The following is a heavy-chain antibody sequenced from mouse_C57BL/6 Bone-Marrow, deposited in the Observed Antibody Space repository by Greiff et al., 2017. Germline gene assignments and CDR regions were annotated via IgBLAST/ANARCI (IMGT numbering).Heavy chain of an antibody. V-gene: IGHV1-84*01. CDR3: ASPPLYDGDYDCYVDV. J-gene: IGHJ1*03. Sequence: QVQLQQSGPELVKPGASVKISCKASGYTFTDYYINWVKQRPGQGLEWIGWIYPGSGNTKYNEKFKGKATLTVDTSSSTAYMQLSSLTSEDSAVYFWASPPLYDGDYDCYVDVWGTGTTVTVSS. CDR1: GYTFTDYY. CDR2: IYPGSGNT. D-gene: IGHD2-3*01.